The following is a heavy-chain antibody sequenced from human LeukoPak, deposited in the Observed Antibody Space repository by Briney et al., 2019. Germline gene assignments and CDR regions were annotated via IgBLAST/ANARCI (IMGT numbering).Heavy chain of an antibody. CDR3: ARRGYYDSSGYGFDY. V-gene: IGHV4-59*08. J-gene: IGHJ4*02. CDR1: GGSISSYY. Sequence: SSETLSLTCTVSGGSISSYYWSWIRQPPGKGLEWIGYIYYSGSTNYNPSLKSRVTISVDTSKNQFSLKLSSVTAADTAVYYCARRGYYDSSGYGFDYWGQGTLVTVSS. D-gene: IGHD3-22*01. CDR2: IYYSGST.